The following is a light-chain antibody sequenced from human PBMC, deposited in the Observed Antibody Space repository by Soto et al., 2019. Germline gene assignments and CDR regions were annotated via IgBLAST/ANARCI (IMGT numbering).Light chain of an antibody. V-gene: IGKV3-11*01. J-gene: IGKJ4*01. CDR1: QSVSSY. CDR3: QHHRNWPLT. Sequence: EIVLTQSPATLSLSPGERATLSCRASQSVSSYLAWYQHKPGQTPRLLIYHASNRATGIPARFSGSGSGTDFTLTISSLEPEDFAVYYCQHHRNWPLTFGGGTKVEIK. CDR2: HAS.